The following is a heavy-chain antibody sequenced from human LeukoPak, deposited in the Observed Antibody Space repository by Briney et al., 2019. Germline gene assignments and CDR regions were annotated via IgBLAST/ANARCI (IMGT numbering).Heavy chain of an antibody. J-gene: IGHJ5*02. CDR1: GYTFTGYY. D-gene: IGHD3-22*01. Sequence: SCKASGYTFTGYYMHWVRQAPGKGLEWVAVISYDGNDKFYRDSVKGRFTISRDNSKNTLYLQMNSLRAEDTAVYYCARGRNYYDSSPGFDPWGQGTLVTVSS. CDR2: ISYDGNDK. V-gene: IGHV3-30*03. CDR3: ARGRNYYDSSPGFDP.